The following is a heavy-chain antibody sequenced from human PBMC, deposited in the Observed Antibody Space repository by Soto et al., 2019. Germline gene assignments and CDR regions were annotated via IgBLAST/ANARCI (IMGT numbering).Heavy chain of an antibody. Sequence: EVRLGESGGGLVKPGGSLRLSCAASGFTFSSYSMNWVRQAPGKGLEWVSAISSSSSYIYYADSVTGRFTISRDNAKNTLYQQMNSLRAEDTAVYYCARDHRSGWYESRYYYCGMDVWGQGTPVTVSS. D-gene: IGHD6-19*01. CDR1: GFTFSSYS. CDR2: ISSSSSYI. V-gene: IGHV3-21*01. J-gene: IGHJ6*02. CDR3: ARDHRSGWYESRYYYCGMDV.